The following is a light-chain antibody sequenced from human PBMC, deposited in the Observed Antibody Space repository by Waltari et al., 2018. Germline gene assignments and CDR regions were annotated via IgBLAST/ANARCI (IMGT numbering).Light chain of an antibody. CDR3: AAWDDSLNGRWV. J-gene: IGLJ3*02. Sequence: SVLTQPPSVSGTPGQRVTISCSGSASNIGNNLVNWYQQFPGKAPKLLIYRSDQRPSGAPDRCSGSKSGTSASLAISGLQSEDEADYCCAAWDDSLNGRWVFGGGTKVTVL. V-gene: IGLV1-44*01. CDR2: RSD. CDR1: ASNIGNNL.